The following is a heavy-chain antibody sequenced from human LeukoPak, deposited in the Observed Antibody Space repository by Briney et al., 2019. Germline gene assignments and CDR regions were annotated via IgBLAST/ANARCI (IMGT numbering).Heavy chain of an antibody. J-gene: IGHJ2*01. V-gene: IGHV4-59*08. Sequence: PSETLSLTCTVSGGSINDYIWSWVRQPPGKGLEWIAYIYHTGGTNYNPSLRGRVTISVDTFNNQFSLRLTSVTAADTAIYYCVRLSVISPHRYFDLWGRGILVSVSS. CDR3: VRLSVISPHRYFDL. CDR1: GGSINDYI. CDR2: IYHTGGT. D-gene: IGHD2/OR15-2a*01.